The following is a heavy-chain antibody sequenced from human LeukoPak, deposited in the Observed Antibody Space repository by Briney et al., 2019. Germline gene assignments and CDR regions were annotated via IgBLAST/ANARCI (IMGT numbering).Heavy chain of an antibody. D-gene: IGHD1-26*01. CDR3: ARNDKGIVGLFDY. Sequence: GGSLRLSCAASGFTFSNYWMSWVRQAPGKGLEWVAHIKQDGSAKYYVDSVKGRFTISRDNAKNSLYLHMHSLRAEDTAVYYCARNDKGIVGLFDYWGQGTLVTVSS. J-gene: IGHJ4*02. CDR1: GFTFSNYW. V-gene: IGHV3-7*01. CDR2: IKQDGSAK.